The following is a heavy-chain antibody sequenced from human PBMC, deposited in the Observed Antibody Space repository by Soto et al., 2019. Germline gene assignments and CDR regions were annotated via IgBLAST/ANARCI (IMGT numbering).Heavy chain of an antibody. Sequence: QVQLVESGGGVVQPGRSLRLSCAASGFTFSSYGMHWVRQAPGKGREWVAAIWYDGSNKYYADFVKGRFTISRDNSKNTLYLQMNSLRAEDTAVYYCARPHCSGGSCYLFSYFDYWGQGTLVTVSS. J-gene: IGHJ4*02. CDR3: ARPHCSGGSCYLFSYFDY. V-gene: IGHV3-33*01. CDR1: GFTFSSYG. D-gene: IGHD2-15*01. CDR2: IWYDGSNK.